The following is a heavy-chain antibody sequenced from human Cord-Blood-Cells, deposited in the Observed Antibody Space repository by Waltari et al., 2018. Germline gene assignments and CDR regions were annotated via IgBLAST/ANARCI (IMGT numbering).Heavy chain of an antibody. D-gene: IGHD2-2*03. V-gene: IGHV4-39*01. J-gene: IGHJ4*02. CDR3: ATTGYCSSTSCFDY. Sequence: QLQLQESGPGLVKPSETLSLTCTVSGGPISSSSYYWGWIRQPPGKGLEWIGSIYYSGGTYYDPSLKSRVTISVDTSKNQFSLKLSSVTAADTAVYYCATTGYCSSTSCFDYWGQGTLVTVSS. CDR1: GGPISSSSYY. CDR2: IYYSGGT.